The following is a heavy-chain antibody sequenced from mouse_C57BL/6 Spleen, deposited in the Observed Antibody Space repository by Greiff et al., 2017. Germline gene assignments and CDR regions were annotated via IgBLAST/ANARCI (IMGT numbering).Heavy chain of an antibody. J-gene: IGHJ4*01. Sequence: VQLQQSGPVLVKPGASVKMSCKASGYTFTDYYMNWVKQSHGKSLEWIGVINPYNGGTSYNQKFKGKATLTVDKSSSTAYMELNSLTSEDSAFYYCYGSYYAMDYWGQGTSVTVSS. V-gene: IGHV1-19*01. CDR1: GYTFTDYY. CDR3: YGSYYAMDY. CDR2: INPYNGGT. D-gene: IGHD1-1*01.